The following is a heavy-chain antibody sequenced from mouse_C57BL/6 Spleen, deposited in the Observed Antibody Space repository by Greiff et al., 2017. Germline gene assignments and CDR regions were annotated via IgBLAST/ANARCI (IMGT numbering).Heavy chain of an antibody. CDR1: GYSFTGYY. J-gene: IGHJ2*01. V-gene: IGHV1-42*01. Sequence: EVKLVESGPELVKPGASVKISCKASGYSFTGYYMNWVKQSPEKSLEWIGEINPSTGGTTYNQKFKAKATLTVDKSSSTAYMQLKSLTSEDSAVYYCARKTTTVVFDYWGQGTTLTVSS. CDR2: INPSTGGT. CDR3: ARKTTTVVFDY. D-gene: IGHD1-1*01.